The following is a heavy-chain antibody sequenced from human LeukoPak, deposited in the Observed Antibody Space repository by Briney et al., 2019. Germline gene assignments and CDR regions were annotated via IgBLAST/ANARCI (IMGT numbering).Heavy chain of an antibody. D-gene: IGHD1-26*01. CDR2: ISSDGSTT. CDR3: ARGPIVGPTKGFDP. Sequence: QPGGSLRLSCAASGFTFSSYWTHWVRQAPGKGLVWVSRISSDGSTTTYADSVKGRFTISRDNAKNTLYLQMNSLRAEDTAVYYCARGPIVGPTKGFDPWGQGTLVTVSS. J-gene: IGHJ5*02. V-gene: IGHV3-74*01. CDR1: GFTFSSYW.